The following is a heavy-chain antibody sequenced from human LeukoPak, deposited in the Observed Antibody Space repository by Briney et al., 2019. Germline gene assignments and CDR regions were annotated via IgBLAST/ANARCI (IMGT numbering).Heavy chain of an antibody. CDR2: IDPSDSYT. CDR3: ARLTTYGDYYYFDY. CDR1: GSPFTSYW. V-gene: IGHV5-10-1*01. Sequence: GGPLKISCKGSGSPFTSYWSSGGRQLPGKGLEGRGRIDPSDSYTNYSPSFQGHVTISADKSISTAYLQWSSLKASDTAMYYCARLTTYGDYYYFDYWGQGTLVTVSS. D-gene: IGHD4-17*01. J-gene: IGHJ4*02.